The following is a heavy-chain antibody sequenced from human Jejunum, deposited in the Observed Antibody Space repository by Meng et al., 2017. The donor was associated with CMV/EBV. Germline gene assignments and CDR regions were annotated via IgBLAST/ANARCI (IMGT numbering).Heavy chain of an antibody. CDR2: ISSGSTII. CDR1: YG. CDR3: AKRITLVRGLTRDYYAMDV. V-gene: IGHV3-48*04. Sequence: YGMNWVRQAPGKGLEWLSYISSGSTIIDYADSVKGRFTISRDNAKNSLFLQLNSLRAEDTAVYYCAKRITLVRGLTRDYYAMDVWGQGTTVTVSS. D-gene: IGHD3-10*01. J-gene: IGHJ6*02.